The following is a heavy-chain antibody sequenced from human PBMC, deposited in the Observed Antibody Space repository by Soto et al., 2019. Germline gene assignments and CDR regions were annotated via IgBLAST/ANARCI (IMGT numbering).Heavy chain of an antibody. CDR3: ARGLRITTVRGDKYWFDP. D-gene: IGHD3-10*01. J-gene: IGHJ5*02. CDR1: SGSISGFY. Sequence: QVQLQESGPGLVKPSETLSLTCTVSSGSISGFYWSWIRQPPGKGLEWIGYIYYSGSTNYNPSLKSRVSISVDTSKNQFSLKLSSVTAADTAVYYCARGLRITTVRGDKYWFDPWGQGTLVTVSS. CDR2: IYYSGST. V-gene: IGHV4-59*01.